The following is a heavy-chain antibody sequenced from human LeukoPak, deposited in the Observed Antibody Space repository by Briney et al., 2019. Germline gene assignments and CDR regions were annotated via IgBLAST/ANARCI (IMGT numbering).Heavy chain of an antibody. CDR3: ARETFGGGIVI. J-gene: IGHJ4*02. V-gene: IGHV4-34*01. Sequence: SETLSLTCAVYGGSFSGYYWSWIRQPPGKGLEWIGEINHSGSTNYNPSLKSRVTISVDTSKNQFSLKLSSVTAADTAVYYCARETFGGGIVIWGQGTLVTVSS. CDR1: GGSFSGYY. CDR2: INHSGST. D-gene: IGHD3-16*02.